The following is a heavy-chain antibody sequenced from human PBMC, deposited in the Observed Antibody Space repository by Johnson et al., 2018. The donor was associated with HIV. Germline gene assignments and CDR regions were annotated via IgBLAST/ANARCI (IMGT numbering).Heavy chain of an antibody. Sequence: QMQLVESGGGVVQPGRSLRLSCGASGFTFNSYAIHWVRQAPGKGLEWVGVISYDGSIKYYADSVKGRFTISRDNSKNTLYLQMNSLTTEDTAVYYCARDRPDNNGSGSLGAFDIWGQGTMVTVSS. CDR3: ARDRPDNNGSGSLGAFDI. CDR2: ISYDGSIK. D-gene: IGHD3-10*01. V-gene: IGHV3-30*04. CDR1: GFTFNSYA. J-gene: IGHJ3*02.